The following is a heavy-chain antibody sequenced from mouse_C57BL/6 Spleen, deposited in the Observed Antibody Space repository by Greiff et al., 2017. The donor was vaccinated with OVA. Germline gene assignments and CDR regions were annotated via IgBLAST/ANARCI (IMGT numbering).Heavy chain of an antibody. J-gene: IGHJ2*01. Sequence: QVQLQQPGAELVKPGASVKLSCKASGYTFTSYWMQWVKQRPGQGLEWIGEIDPSDSYTNYNQKFKGKATLTVAKSSSTAYMQLSSLTSDDSAVYYCARFTTVVATDYWGQGTTLTVSS. CDR2: IDPSDSYT. V-gene: IGHV1-50*01. D-gene: IGHD1-1*01. CDR1: GYTFTSYW. CDR3: ARFTTVVATDY.